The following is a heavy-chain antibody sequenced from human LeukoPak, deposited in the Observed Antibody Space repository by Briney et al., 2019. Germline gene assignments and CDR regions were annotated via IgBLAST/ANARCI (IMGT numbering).Heavy chain of an antibody. Sequence: GGSLRLSCAASGFTFSSYAMSWVRQAPGKGLEWVSAISGSGGSTYYADSVKGRFTISRDNSKNTLYLQMNSLRAEDTAVYYCAKDSHSIVVVPAAMDNWFDPWGQGTLVTVSS. CDR1: GFTFSSYA. J-gene: IGHJ5*02. CDR2: ISGSGGST. CDR3: AKDSHSIVVVPAAMDNWFDP. D-gene: IGHD2-2*01. V-gene: IGHV3-23*01.